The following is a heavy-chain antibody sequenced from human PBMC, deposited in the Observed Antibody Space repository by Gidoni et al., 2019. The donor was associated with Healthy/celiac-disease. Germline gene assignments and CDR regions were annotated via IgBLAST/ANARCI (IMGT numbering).Heavy chain of an antibody. CDR3: ARDQVSSSWRGRHDAFDI. CDR2: IIPIFGTA. D-gene: IGHD6-6*01. CDR1: GGTFSSDA. Sequence: QVQLVQSGGEGKKPGSAVKVYCNASGGTFSSDALSWVRQAPGQGLEWMGGIIPIFGTANYAQKFQGRVTITADDSTSTAYMELSSLRSEDTAVYYCARDQVSSSWRGRHDAFDIWGQGTTVTVSS. V-gene: IGHV1-69*01. J-gene: IGHJ3*02.